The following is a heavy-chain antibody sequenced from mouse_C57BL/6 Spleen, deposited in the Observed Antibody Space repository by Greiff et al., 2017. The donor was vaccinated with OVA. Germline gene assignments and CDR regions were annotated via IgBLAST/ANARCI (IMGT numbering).Heavy chain of an antibody. V-gene: IGHV1-15*01. CDR3: TRGDDGVFAY. J-gene: IGHJ3*01. CDR1: GYTFTDYE. Sequence: QVQLKESGAELVRPGASVTLSCKASGYTFTDYEMHWVKQTPVHGLEWIGAIDPETGGTAYNQKFKGKAILTADKSSSTAYMELRSLTSEDSAVYYCTRGDDGVFAYWGQGTLVTVSA. CDR2: IDPETGGT. D-gene: IGHD2-12*01.